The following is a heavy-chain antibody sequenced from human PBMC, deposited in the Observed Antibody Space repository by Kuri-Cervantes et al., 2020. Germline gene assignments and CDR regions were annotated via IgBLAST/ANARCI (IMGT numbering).Heavy chain of an antibody. J-gene: IGHJ6*03. V-gene: IGHV3-15*01. CDR2: IKSKTDGGTT. D-gene: IGHD4/OR15-4a*01. CDR1: GFTFSSYG. Sequence: GESLKISCAASGFTFSSYGMHWVRQAPGKGLEWVGRIKSKTDGGTTDYAAPVKGRFTISRDDSKNTLYLQMNSLKTEDTAVYYCTTDGTIDYYYMDVWGKGTTVTVSS. CDR3: TTDGTIDYYYMDV.